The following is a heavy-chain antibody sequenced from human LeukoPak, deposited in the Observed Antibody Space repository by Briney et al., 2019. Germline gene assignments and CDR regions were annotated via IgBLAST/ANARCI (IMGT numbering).Heavy chain of an antibody. CDR1: GFNLRTHA. CDR2: TSFDGSQT. Sequence: PGRSLRLSCAASGFNLRTHAMRWVRQAPGKGLEWVAVTSFDGSQTSYADSVKGRFTIYRDNSKNTLYLQMNSLSPEDTAVYYCAGTPGVGWWTWYYFYGLNVWGRGTTVAVS. J-gene: IGHJ6*02. V-gene: IGHV3-30*04. D-gene: IGHD2-15*01. CDR3: AGTPGVGWWTWYYFYGLNV.